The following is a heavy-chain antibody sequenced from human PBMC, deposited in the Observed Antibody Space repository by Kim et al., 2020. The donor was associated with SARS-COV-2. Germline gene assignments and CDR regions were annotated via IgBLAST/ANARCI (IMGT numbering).Heavy chain of an antibody. CDR2: IYTSGST. V-gene: IGHV4-4*07. CDR3: ARDGYSSGYYTLRFMNYFDY. D-gene: IGHD3-22*01. Sequence: SETLSLTCTVSGGSISSYYWSWIRQPAGKGLEWIGRIYTSGSTNYNPSLKSRVTMSVDTSKNQFSLKLSSVTAADTAVYYCARDGYSSGYYTLRFMNYFDYWGQGTLVTVSS. J-gene: IGHJ4*02. CDR1: GGSISSYY.